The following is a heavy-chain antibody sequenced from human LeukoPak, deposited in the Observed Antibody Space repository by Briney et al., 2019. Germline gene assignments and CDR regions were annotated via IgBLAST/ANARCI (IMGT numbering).Heavy chain of an antibody. CDR1: GGSISNYY. J-gene: IGHJ5*02. CDR2: VYYSGST. D-gene: IGHD3-10*01. Sequence: PSETLSLTCTVSGGSISNYYWTWIRQPPGKGLEWIAYVYYSGSTNYNPSLKSRVSISVDTSKNQFSLKLSSVTAADTAVYYCARMVRGVISAHNWFDPWGQGTLVTVSS. CDR3: ARMVRGVISAHNWFDP. V-gene: IGHV4-59*08.